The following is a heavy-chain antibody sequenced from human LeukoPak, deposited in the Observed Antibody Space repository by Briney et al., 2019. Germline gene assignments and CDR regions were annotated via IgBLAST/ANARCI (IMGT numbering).Heavy chain of an antibody. V-gene: IGHV3-7*01. CDR2: KNPDGGQE. CDR3: ARWRGQQSEFDL. D-gene: IGHD6-13*01. J-gene: IGHJ4*02. Sequence: GGSLRLSCAASGFIFSSYNMSWVRKAPGKGLECVAHKNPDGGQEPCVDSVKGRFTVSRDNAKNSVFLQMNGLRVEDTAMYYCARWRGQQSEFDLWGQGTLVTVSS. CDR1: GFIFSSYN.